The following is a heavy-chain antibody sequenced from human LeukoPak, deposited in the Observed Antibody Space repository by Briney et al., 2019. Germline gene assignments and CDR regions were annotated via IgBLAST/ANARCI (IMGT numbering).Heavy chain of an antibody. CDR2: IIPIFGTA. J-gene: IGHJ4*02. Sequence: SVKVSCKASGGTFSSYAISWVRQAPGQGLEWMGGIIPIFGTANYAQKFQGRVTITADESTSTAYMELSSLRSEDTAVYYCAISGGYCSSTSCSPDYWGQGTLVTVSS. V-gene: IGHV1-69*01. CDR1: GGTFSSYA. CDR3: AISGGYCSSTSCSPDY. D-gene: IGHD2-2*01.